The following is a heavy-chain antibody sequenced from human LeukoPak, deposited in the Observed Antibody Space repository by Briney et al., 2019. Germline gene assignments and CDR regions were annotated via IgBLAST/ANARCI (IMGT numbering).Heavy chain of an antibody. D-gene: IGHD3-3*01. CDR1: GGSFSGYY. V-gene: IGHV4-34*01. J-gene: IGHJ4*02. Sequence: SETLSLTCAVYGGSFSGYYWSWIRQPPGKGLEWIGEINHSGSTNYNPSLKSRVTISVDTSKNQFSLKLSSVTAADTAVYYCARVRWSGYLYYFGYWGQGTLVTVSS. CDR3: ARVRWSGYLYYFGY. CDR2: INHSGST.